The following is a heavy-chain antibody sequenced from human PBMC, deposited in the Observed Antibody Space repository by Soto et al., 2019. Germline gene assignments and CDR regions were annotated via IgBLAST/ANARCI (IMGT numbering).Heavy chain of an antibody. D-gene: IGHD3-22*01. CDR1: GGSISSGGYS. CDR2: IYHSGST. V-gene: IGHV4-30-2*01. J-gene: IGHJ5*02. Sequence: SETLSLTCAVSGGSISSGGYSWSWIRQPPGKGLEWIGYIYHSGSTHYNPSLKSRVTISVGTSKNQFSLKLTSVTAADTAVYYCARNESGSSTNWFDPWGQGTLVTVSS. CDR3: ARNESGSSTNWFDP.